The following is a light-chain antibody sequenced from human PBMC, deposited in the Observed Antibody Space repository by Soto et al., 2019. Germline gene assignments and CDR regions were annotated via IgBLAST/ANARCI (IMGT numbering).Light chain of an antibody. J-gene: IGKJ1*01. CDR1: QSISSW. Sequence: DIQMTQSPSTLSASVGDRVSITCRASQSISSWVAWYQQKPGKAPKLLISKASSLESGVPSRFSGRGSGTEFTLTIASLQPDDFATYDCKQYNTMTQFGQGPMVEIK. CDR2: KAS. V-gene: IGKV1-5*03. CDR3: KQYNTMTQ.